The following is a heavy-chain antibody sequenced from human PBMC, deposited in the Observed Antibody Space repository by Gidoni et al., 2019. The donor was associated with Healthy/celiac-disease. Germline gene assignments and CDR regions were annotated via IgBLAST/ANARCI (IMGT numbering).Heavy chain of an antibody. CDR2: ISWNIGSI. CDR3: AKVDSSSWYYYFDY. J-gene: IGHJ4*02. CDR1: GFTFDDYA. V-gene: IGHV3-9*01. D-gene: IGHD6-13*01. Sequence: EVQLVESGGGLVQPGRSLRLSCAASGFTFDDYAMHWVRQAPGKGLEWVSGISWNIGSIGYADSVKGLFTISRDNAKNSLYLQMNSLRAEDTALYYCAKVDSSSWYYYFDYWGQGTLVTASS.